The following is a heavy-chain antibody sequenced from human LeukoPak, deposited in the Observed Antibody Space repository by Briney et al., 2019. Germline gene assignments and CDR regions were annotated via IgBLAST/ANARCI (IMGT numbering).Heavy chain of an antibody. V-gene: IGHV3-11*01. CDR2: ISSSGSTI. Sequence: GASLRPSRAASGFTFSDYYMRWIRQAPGKGLEWDSYISSSGSTIYYADSVKGRFTISRDNAKNSLYLQMNGLRAEDTAVYYCARYSGSYYYNYYYYMDVWGKGTTVTVSS. CDR3: ARYSGSYYYNYYYYMDV. CDR1: GFTFSDYY. D-gene: IGHD1-26*01. J-gene: IGHJ6*03.